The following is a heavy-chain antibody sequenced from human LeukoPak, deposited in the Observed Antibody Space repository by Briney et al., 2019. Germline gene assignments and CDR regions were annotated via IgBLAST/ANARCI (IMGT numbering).Heavy chain of an antibody. V-gene: IGHV3-33*06. CDR1: GFTFSSYG. CDR3: AKDMYSSSWYYFDY. J-gene: IGHJ4*02. D-gene: IGHD6-13*01. CDR2: IWYDGSNK. Sequence: SGWSLRLSCAASGFTFSSYGMHWVRQAPGKGLEWVAVIWYDGSNKYYADSVKGRFTISRDNSKDTLYLQMSSLRAEDTAVYYCAKDMYSSSWYYFDYWGQGTLVTVSS.